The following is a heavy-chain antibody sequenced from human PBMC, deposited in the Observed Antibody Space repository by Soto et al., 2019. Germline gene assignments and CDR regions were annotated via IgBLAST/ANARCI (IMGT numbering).Heavy chain of an antibody. CDR3: AKDIEGGYYPDY. J-gene: IGHJ4*02. D-gene: IGHD3-10*01. CDR2: ISWDGGGT. V-gene: IGHV3-43*01. CDR1: GFTFDDYT. Sequence: EVQLVESGGVVVQPGGSLRLSCAASGFTFDDYTMHWVRQAPGKGLEWVSLISWDGGGTYYADSVKGRFTISRDNSKNSLYLQMNSLRTEDTALYYCAKDIEGGYYPDYWGQGTLVTVSS.